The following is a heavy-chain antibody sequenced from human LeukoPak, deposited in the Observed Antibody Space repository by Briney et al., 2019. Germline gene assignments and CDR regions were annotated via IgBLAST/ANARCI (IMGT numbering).Heavy chain of an antibody. J-gene: IGHJ4*02. Sequence: GGSLRLSCAASGFTFDDYGMSWARQAPGKGLEWVSGINWNGGSTGYADSVKGRFTISRDNAKNSLYLQMNSLRAEDTAVYYCARIRGYSGYDRGYFDYWGQGTLVTVSS. CDR1: GFTFDDYG. V-gene: IGHV3-20*04. CDR3: ARIRGYSGYDRGYFDY. D-gene: IGHD5-12*01. CDR2: INWNGGST.